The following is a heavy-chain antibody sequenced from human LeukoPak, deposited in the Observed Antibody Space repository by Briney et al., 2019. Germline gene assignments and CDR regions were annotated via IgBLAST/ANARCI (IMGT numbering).Heavy chain of an antibody. CDR2: IRSKANSYAT. D-gene: IGHD6-13*01. V-gene: IGHV3-73*01. J-gene: IGHJ4*02. CDR3: TRHEGGSWEAYFDY. Sequence: GGSLRLSCAASGFTFSGPAMHWVRQASGKGLEWVGRIRSKANSYATAYAASVKGRFTISRDDSKNTAYLQMNSLKTEDTAVYYCTRHEGGSWEAYFDYWGQGTLVTVSS. CDR1: GFTFSGPA.